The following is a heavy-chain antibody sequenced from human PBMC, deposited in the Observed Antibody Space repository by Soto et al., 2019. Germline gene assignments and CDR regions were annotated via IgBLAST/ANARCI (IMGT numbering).Heavy chain of an antibody. CDR3: AKGVSQYTPLALFDY. D-gene: IGHD5-18*01. V-gene: IGHV3-23*01. J-gene: IGHJ4*02. CDR2: ISGSDGRT. Sequence: EVQLLESGGGLVRHGGSLRLSCAASGFTFSSYAMSWVRQAPGKGLEWVSTISGSDGRTYSTDSVKGRFTISRDNSRNTAYLQMNSLRVEDTAVYYCAKGVSQYTPLALFDYSGRGTLVTVSS. CDR1: GFTFSSYA.